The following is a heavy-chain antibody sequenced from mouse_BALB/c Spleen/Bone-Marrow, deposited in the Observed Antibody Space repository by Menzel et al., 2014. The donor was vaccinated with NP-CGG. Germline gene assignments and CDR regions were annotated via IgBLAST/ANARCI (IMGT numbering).Heavy chain of an antibody. J-gene: IGHJ1*01. CDR2: IYPYNGVS. Sequence: EVQGVESGPELVKPGASVKISCKASGYSFTGYYMHWVKQSHGNSLDWIGYIYPYNGVSSYNQKFKGKATLTVDKSSSTAYMEPRSLTSDDSAVYYCESRGEYFDVWGAGTTVTVSS. V-gene: IGHV1-31*01. CDR3: ESRGEYFDV. CDR1: GYSFTGYY.